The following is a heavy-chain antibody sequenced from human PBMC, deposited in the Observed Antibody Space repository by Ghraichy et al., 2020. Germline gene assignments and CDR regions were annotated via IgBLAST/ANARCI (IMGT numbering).Heavy chain of an antibody. CDR3: AGGDYAPSALFDP. CDR1: GGTFSSYA. CDR2: IIPILGIA. Sequence: SVKVSCKASGGTFSSYAISWVRQAPGQGLEWMGRIIPILGIANYAQKFQGRVTITADKSTSTAYMELSSLRSEDTAVYYCAGGDYAPSALFDPWGQGTLVTVSS. V-gene: IGHV1-69*04. J-gene: IGHJ5*02. D-gene: IGHD2-21*02.